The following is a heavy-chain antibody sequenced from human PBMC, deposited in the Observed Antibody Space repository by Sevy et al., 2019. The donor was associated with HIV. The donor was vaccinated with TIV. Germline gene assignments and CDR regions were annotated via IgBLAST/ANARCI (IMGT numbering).Heavy chain of an antibody. D-gene: IGHD6-6*01. CDR3: ATDHLRSSARGYFDY. V-gene: IGHV1-24*01. CDR2: FDPEDGET. Sequence: ASVKVSCKVSGYTLTELSMHWVRQAPGKGLEWMGGFDPEDGETIYAQKFQGRVTMTEDTSTDTAYMELSSLSSEDTAVYYCATDHLRSSARGYFDYWGQGTLVTVSS. CDR1: GYTLTELS. J-gene: IGHJ4*02.